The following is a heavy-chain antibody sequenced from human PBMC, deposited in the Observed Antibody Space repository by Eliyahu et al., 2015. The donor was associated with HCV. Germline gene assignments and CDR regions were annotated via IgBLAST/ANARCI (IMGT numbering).Heavy chain of an antibody. Sequence: QVQLVQSGAEVKKPGASVKVSCKASGYTFTSYDINWVRQATGQGLEWMGWMNPNSGNTGYAQKFQGRVTMTRNTSISTAYMELSSLRSEDTAVYYCARVIYDSSGYSDAFDIWGQGTMVTVSS. CDR2: MNPNSGNT. J-gene: IGHJ3*02. D-gene: IGHD3-22*01. V-gene: IGHV1-8*01. CDR1: GYTFTSYD. CDR3: ARVIYDSSGYSDAFDI.